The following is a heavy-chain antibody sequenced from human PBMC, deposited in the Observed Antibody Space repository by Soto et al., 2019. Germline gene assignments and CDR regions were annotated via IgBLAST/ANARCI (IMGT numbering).Heavy chain of an antibody. CDR3: SKTRGYSYGSDAFDI. V-gene: IGHV3-30*18. CDR2: ISYDGSNK. J-gene: IGHJ3*02. Sequence: QVQLVESGGGVVQPGRSLRLSCAASGFTFSSYGMHWVRQAPGKGLEWVAVISYDGSNKYYADSVKGRFTISRDNSKNTVYLQMNSLRAEDTAVYYCSKTRGYSYGSDAFDIWGQGTMVTVSS. D-gene: IGHD5-18*01. CDR1: GFTFSSYG.